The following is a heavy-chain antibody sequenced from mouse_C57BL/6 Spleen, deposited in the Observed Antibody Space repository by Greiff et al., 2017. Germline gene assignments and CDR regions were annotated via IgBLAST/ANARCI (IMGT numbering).Heavy chain of an antibody. CDR1: GFSLTSYG. J-gene: IGHJ4*01. D-gene: IGHD1-1*01. V-gene: IGHV2-2*01. Sequence: VHLVESGPGLVQPSQSLSITCTVSGFSLTSYGVHWVRQSPGKGLEWLGVIWSGGSTDYNAAFISRLSISKDNAKSQIFFKMNSLQADDTAIYYCARLPQFITTVVSTDYYAMDYWGQGTSVTVSS. CDR3: ARLPQFITTVVSTDYYAMDY. CDR2: IWSGGST.